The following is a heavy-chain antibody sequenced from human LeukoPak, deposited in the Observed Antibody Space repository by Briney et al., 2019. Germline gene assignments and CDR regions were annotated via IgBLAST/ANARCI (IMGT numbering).Heavy chain of an antibody. Sequence: SETLSLTCAVYGGSFSGCYWSWIRQPPGKGLEWIGEINHSGSTNYNPSLKSRVTISVDTAKNQHSLKLSSVTAADTAVYYCARDLDNSGWYVFDYWGQGNLVTVSS. CDR3: ARDLDNSGWYVFDY. V-gene: IGHV4-34*01. CDR1: GGSFSGCY. J-gene: IGHJ4*02. CDR2: INHSGST. D-gene: IGHD6-19*01.